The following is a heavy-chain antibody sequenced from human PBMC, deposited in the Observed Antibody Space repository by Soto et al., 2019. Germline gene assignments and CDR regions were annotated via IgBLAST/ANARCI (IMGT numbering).Heavy chain of an antibody. D-gene: IGHD6-13*01. CDR3: AKRGSRWSEFAY. Sequence: GGSLRLSCAASGFTFSDYAMNWVRQAPGKGLEWVSTISGSDDATYYTDSVKGRFTISRDNSKNTLYVQMNSLRAEDTAVYYCAKRGSRWSEFAYWGQGTLVTVSS. J-gene: IGHJ4*02. CDR2: ISGSDDAT. CDR1: GFTFSDYA. V-gene: IGHV3-23*01.